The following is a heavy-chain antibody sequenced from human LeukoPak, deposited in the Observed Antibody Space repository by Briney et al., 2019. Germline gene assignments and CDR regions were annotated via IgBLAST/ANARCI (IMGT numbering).Heavy chain of an antibody. V-gene: IGHV3-48*01. CDR1: GFTFSSYS. CDR3: ARDYYDSSGYNYFDY. Sequence: GGSLRLSCAASGFTFSSYSMNWVRQAPGKGLEWVSYISSSSSTIYYADSVKGRFTISRDNAKNLLYLQMNSLRAEDTAVYYCARDYYDSSGYNYFDYWGQGTLVTVSS. CDR2: ISSSSSTI. D-gene: IGHD3-22*01. J-gene: IGHJ4*02.